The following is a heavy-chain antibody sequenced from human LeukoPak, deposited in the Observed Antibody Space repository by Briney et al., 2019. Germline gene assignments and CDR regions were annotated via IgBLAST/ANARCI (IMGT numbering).Heavy chain of an antibody. Sequence: GGSLRLSCAASGFTFSSYAMHWVRQAPGKGLEWVAVISYDGSNKYYADSVKGRFTISRDNSKNTLYLQMSSLRAEDTAVYYCARDYQLAAMVKAVDYWGQGTLVTVSS. CDR2: ISYDGSNK. D-gene: IGHD5-18*01. V-gene: IGHV3-30-3*01. J-gene: IGHJ4*02. CDR1: GFTFSSYA. CDR3: ARDYQLAAMVKAVDY.